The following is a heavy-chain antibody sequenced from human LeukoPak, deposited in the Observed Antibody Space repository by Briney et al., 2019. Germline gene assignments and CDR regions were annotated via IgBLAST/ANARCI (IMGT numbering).Heavy chain of an antibody. CDR3: ARGLGATRRFDY. CDR1: GFTFSSYS. Sequence: PGGSLRLSCAASGFTFSSYSMNWVRQAPGRGLEWVSSITSSSTYIYYADSVKGRFTISGDNAENSLYLQMNSLRAEDTALYYCARGLGATRRFDYWGQGTLVTVSS. V-gene: IGHV3-21*01. CDR2: ITSSSTYI. D-gene: IGHD1-26*01. J-gene: IGHJ4*02.